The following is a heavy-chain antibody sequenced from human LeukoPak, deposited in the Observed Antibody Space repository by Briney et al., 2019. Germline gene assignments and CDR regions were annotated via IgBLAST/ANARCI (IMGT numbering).Heavy chain of an antibody. J-gene: IGHJ4*02. Sequence: PGGSLRLSCAASGFTFSSYGMHWVRQAPGKGLEWVAVIWSDGSNKYYADSVKGRFTISRDNSKNTLYLQMNSLRAEDTAVYYCAREYYDILTGNIPLDYWGQGTLVTVSS. CDR1: GFTFSSYG. CDR3: AREYYDILTGNIPLDY. D-gene: IGHD3-9*01. CDR2: IWSDGSNK. V-gene: IGHV3-33*01.